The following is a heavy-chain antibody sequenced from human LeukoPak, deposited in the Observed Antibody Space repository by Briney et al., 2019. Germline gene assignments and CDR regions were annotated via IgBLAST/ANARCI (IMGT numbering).Heavy chain of an antibody. V-gene: IGHV3-30*18. CDR1: GFTFSSYG. J-gene: IGHJ6*02. D-gene: IGHD3-10*01. CDR2: ISYDGSNK. Sequence: GGSLRLSCAASGFTFSSYGMHWVRQAPGKGLEWVAVISYDGSNKYYADSVKGRFAISRDNSKNTLYLQMNSLRAEDTAVYYCAKGQYYYGSRSYYNSTYYYYGMDVWGQGTTATVSS. CDR3: AKGQYYYGSRSYYNSTYYYYGMDV.